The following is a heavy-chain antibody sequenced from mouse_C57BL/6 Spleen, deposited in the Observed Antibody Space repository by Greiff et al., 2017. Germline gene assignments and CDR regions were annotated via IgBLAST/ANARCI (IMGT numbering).Heavy chain of an antibody. CDR1: GYSITSGYY. CDR3: ARITAVDWYFDV. D-gene: IGHD1-1*01. Sequence: EVQLQESGPGLVKPSQSLSLTCSVTGYSITSGYYWNWIRQFPGNKLEWMGYISYDGSNNYNPSLKNRISITRDTSKNQFFLKLNSVTTEDTATYYSARITAVDWYFDVWGTGTTVTVSS. CDR2: ISYDGSN. V-gene: IGHV3-6*01. J-gene: IGHJ1*03.